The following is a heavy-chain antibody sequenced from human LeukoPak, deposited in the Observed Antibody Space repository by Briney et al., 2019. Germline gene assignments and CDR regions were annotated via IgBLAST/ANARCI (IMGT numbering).Heavy chain of an antibody. CDR1: GFRFTSYW. Sequence: GESLKISCKVSGFRFTSYWIGWVRQMPGKGLGWMGIIYPGDSDTRYSPSFQGHVTISVDKSISTAYLQWTSLKASDTAMYYCARRSTYGSGTNYLFDYWGQGTLVTVSS. J-gene: IGHJ4*02. V-gene: IGHV5-51*01. D-gene: IGHD3-10*01. CDR2: IYPGDSDT. CDR3: ARRSTYGSGTNYLFDY.